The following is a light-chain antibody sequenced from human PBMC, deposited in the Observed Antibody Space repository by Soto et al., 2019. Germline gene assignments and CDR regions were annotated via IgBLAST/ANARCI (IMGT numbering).Light chain of an antibody. CDR2: KAS. Sequence: IPMTQSPSTLSASVGDRVTITCPASQTISSWLAWYQQKPGKAPMLLIYKASTLKRGVPSRFSGSGSGTELTLTISSLQPDDIATYYCQHYNSYSEAFGQGTKVDIK. V-gene: IGKV1-5*03. CDR1: QTISSW. J-gene: IGKJ1*01. CDR3: QHYNSYSEA.